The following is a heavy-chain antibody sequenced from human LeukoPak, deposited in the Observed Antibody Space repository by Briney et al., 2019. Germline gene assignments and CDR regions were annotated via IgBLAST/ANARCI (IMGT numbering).Heavy chain of an antibody. CDR2: INPNSGGT. V-gene: IGHV1-2*02. J-gene: IGHJ4*02. CDR1: GSTFTDYY. CDR3: ARDLNYCSSTSCYSY. D-gene: IGHD2-2*02. Sequence: ASVKVSCKASGSTFTDYYMHWVRQAPGQGLKWMGWINPNSGGTNFAQKFQGRVTMTRDTSISTAYMELSRLRSDDTAVYYCARDLNYCSSTSCYSYWGQGTLVTVSS.